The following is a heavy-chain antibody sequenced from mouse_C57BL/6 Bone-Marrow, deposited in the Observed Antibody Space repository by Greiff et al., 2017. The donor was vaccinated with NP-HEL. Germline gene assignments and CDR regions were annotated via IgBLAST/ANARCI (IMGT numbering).Heavy chain of an antibody. CDR3: ARPSFITTVVATD. CDR1: GYTFTSYW. V-gene: IGHV1-7*01. D-gene: IGHD1-1*01. Sequence: VQLQQSGAELAKPGASVKLSCKASGYTFTSYWMHWVEQRPGQGLEWIGYINPSSGYTKYNQKFKDKATLTADKSSSTAYMQLSSLTYEDSAVYYCARPSFITTVVATDWGQGTTLTVSS. J-gene: IGHJ2*01. CDR2: INPSSGYT.